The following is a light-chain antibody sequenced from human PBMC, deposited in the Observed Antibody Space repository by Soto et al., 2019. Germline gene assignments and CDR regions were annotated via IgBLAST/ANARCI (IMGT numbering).Light chain of an antibody. Sequence: DIQMTQSPSTLSASVGDRVTITCRASQSISIWLAWYQQKPGKAPNLLISKASSLESGVPSRFIGSGSGTEFTLTISSMQPDDFATYYCQQYHNYPWTLGQGTNVAIK. V-gene: IGKV1-5*03. J-gene: IGKJ1*01. CDR3: QQYHNYPWT. CDR1: QSISIW. CDR2: KAS.